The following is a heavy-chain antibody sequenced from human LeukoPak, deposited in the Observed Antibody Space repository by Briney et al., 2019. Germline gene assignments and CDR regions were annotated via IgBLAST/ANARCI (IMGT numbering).Heavy chain of an antibody. Sequence: SETLSLTCAVYGGSFSGYYRSWIRQPPGKGLEWIGEVNHSGSTNYNPSLKSRVTISVDTSKNQFSLKLSSVTAADTAVYYCARSGAEQPVRRHNWFDPWGQGTLVTVSS. CDR2: VNHSGST. CDR1: GGSFSGYY. CDR3: ARSGAEQPVRRHNWFDP. D-gene: IGHD6-6*01. J-gene: IGHJ5*02. V-gene: IGHV4-34*01.